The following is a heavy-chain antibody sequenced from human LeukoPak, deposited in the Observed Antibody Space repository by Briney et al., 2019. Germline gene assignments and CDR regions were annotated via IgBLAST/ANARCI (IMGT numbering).Heavy chain of an antibody. D-gene: IGHD1-26*01. CDR1: GGTFSSYA. CDR3: ARAFGVGATDYYYYMDV. J-gene: IGHJ6*03. V-gene: IGHV1-69*13. CDR2: IIPIFGTA. Sequence: SVKVSCKASGGTFSSYAISWVRQAPGQGLEWMGGIIPIFGTANYAQKFQGRVTITADESTSTAYMELSSLRSEDTAVYYCARAFGVGATDYYYYMDVWGKGTTVTISS.